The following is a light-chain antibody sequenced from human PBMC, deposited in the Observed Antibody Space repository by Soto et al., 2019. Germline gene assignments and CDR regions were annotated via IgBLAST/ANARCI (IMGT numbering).Light chain of an antibody. CDR3: QQYGSSRT. CDR2: GAS. J-gene: IGKJ1*01. V-gene: IGKV3-20*01. CDR1: QSVSSSY. Sequence: EIVLTQSPSTLSLSPGERATLSCRASQSVSSSYLAWYQQKPGQAPRLLIYGASSRATGIPDRFSGSGSGTDFTLTFSRLEPADFAVYYCQQYGSSRTFRQGTKLDI.